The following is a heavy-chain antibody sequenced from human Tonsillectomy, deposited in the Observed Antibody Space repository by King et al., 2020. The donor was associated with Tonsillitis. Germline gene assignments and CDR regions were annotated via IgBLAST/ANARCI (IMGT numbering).Heavy chain of an antibody. CDR1: GFTFSDYY. D-gene: IGHD2-15*01. V-gene: IGHV3-11*01. CDR3: AREPYCSGGSCYTRGPYFDY. CDR2: ISSSGSTI. Sequence: VQLVESGGGLVKPGGSLRLSCAASGFTFSDYYMSWIRQAPGKGLEWVSYISSSGSTIYYADSVKGRFTISRDNAKNSLYLQINSLRAEDTAVYYCAREPYCSGGSCYTRGPYFDYWGQGTLVTVSS. J-gene: IGHJ4*02.